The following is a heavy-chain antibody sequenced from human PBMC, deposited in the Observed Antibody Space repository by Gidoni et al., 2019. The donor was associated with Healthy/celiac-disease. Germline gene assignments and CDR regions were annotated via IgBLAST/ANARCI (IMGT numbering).Heavy chain of an antibody. V-gene: IGHV3-73*01. CDR2: IRSKANSYAT. J-gene: IGHJ6*02. Sequence: EVQLVESGGGLVQPGGSLKLSCAASGFTFSGSAMHWVRQASGKGLEWVGRIRSKANSYATAYAASVKGRFTISRDDSKNTAYLQMNSLKTEDTAVYYCTGVSDYYDSRKIQPYGMDVWGQGTTVTVSS. D-gene: IGHD3-22*01. CDR1: GFTFSGSA. CDR3: TGVSDYYDSRKIQPYGMDV.